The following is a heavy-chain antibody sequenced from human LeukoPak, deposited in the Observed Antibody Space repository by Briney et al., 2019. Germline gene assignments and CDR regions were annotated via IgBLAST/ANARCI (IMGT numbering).Heavy chain of an antibody. Sequence: GGSLRLSCAASGFTFSSYAMSGVRQAPGKGLEWVSAISGRGGSTYYADSVKGRFTISRDNSENTLYLQMNSLRAEDTAVYYCAKVRERQWLYYFDYWGQGTLVTVSS. CDR1: GFTFSSYA. CDR2: ISGRGGST. J-gene: IGHJ4*02. V-gene: IGHV3-23*01. D-gene: IGHD6-19*01. CDR3: AKVRERQWLYYFDY.